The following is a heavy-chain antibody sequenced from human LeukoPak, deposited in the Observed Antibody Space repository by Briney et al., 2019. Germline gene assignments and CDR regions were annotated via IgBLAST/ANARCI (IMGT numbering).Heavy chain of an antibody. Sequence: GGPLRLSCAASGFTFSSYSMNWVRQAPGKGLEWVSSISSSSSYIYYADSVKGRFTISRDNAKNSLYLQMNSLRAEDTAVYYCANVVVGATRGAGNYWGQGTLVTVSS. CDR2: ISSSSSYI. D-gene: IGHD1-26*01. J-gene: IGHJ4*02. V-gene: IGHV3-21*06. CDR1: GFTFSSYS. CDR3: ANVVVGATRGAGNY.